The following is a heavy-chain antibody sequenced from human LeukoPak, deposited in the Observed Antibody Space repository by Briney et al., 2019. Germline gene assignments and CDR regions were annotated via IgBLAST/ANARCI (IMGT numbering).Heavy chain of an antibody. CDR1: GFTFGAYV. CDR2: ISISGKYI. J-gene: IGHJ4*02. V-gene: IGHV3-23*01. CDR3: AKLGLHQYDSSGHLSY. D-gene: IGHD3-22*01. Sequence: GGSLRLSCAASGFTFGAYVMSWVRQVPGKGLEWVSSISISGKYISYTGYVKVRLTSSRDNSKNALYLEMNNLRAEDTAVYYCAKLGLHQYDSSGHLSYWGQGTLVTVSS.